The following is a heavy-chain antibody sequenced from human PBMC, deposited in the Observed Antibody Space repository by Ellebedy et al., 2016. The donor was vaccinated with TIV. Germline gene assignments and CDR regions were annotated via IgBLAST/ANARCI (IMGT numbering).Heavy chain of an antibody. V-gene: IGHV3-30*02. CDR1: GFTFSSYG. J-gene: IGHJ4*02. CDR3: AKDSQGRGHSSSWAFGY. D-gene: IGHD6-13*01. CDR2: IRYDGSNK. Sequence: GESLKISCAASGFTFSSYGMHWVRQAPGKGLEWVAFIRYDGSNKYYADSVKGRFTISRDNSKNTLYLQMNSLRAEDTAVYYCAKDSQGRGHSSSWAFGYWGQGTLVTVSS.